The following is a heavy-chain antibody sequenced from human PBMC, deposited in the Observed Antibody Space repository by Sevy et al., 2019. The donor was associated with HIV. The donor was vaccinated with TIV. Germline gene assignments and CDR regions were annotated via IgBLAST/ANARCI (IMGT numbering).Heavy chain of an antibody. J-gene: IGHJ5*02. CDR1: GFTFNFHG. CDR2: IWHDGSNK. D-gene: IGHD4-4*01. Sequence: GGSLRLSCAVSGFTFNFHGMHWVRQAPGKGLEWVAFIWHDGSNKYMADSVKGRFTISRDNSKNTLFLQMNSLTVEDTAVYYCARETDNSARWLDPWGQGTLVTVSS. CDR3: ARETDNSARWLDP. V-gene: IGHV3-30*02.